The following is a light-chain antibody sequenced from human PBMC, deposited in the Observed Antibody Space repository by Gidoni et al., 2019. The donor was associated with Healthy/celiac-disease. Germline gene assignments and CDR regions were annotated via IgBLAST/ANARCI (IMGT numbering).Light chain of an antibody. CDR1: QSISSY. CDR2: AAS. Sequence: DIHMTQSPSSLSASVGDRVTITCRASQSISSYLNWYQQKPGKDPKLLIDAASSLQSGVPSRFSGSGSGTDFTLTISSLQPEDFATYYCQQSYSTPWTFGQXTKVEIK. V-gene: IGKV1-39*01. CDR3: QQSYSTPWT. J-gene: IGKJ1*01.